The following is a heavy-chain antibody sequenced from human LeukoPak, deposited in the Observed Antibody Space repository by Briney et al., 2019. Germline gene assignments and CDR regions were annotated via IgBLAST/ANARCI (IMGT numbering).Heavy chain of an antibody. J-gene: IGHJ4*02. CDR1: GFTFTSSA. CDR2: IVVGSGNT. CDR3: AAIDSGTAGGY. Sequence: SVKDSCKASGFTFTSSAMQSVRQARGQRLEWIGWIVVGSGNTNYAQKFQERVTITRDMSTSTAYMELSSLRSEDTAVYYCAAIDSGTAGGYWGQGTLVTVSS. V-gene: IGHV1-58*02. D-gene: IGHD1-26*01.